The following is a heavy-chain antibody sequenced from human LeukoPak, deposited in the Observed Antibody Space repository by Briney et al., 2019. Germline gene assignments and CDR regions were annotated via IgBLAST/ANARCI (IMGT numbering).Heavy chain of an antibody. CDR2: TYYSGST. CDR1: GGSISSYY. D-gene: IGHD6-13*01. Sequence: SSETLSLTCTVSGGSISSYYWSWIRQPPGKGLEWIGYTYYSGSTNYNPSLKSRVTISVDTSKNQFSLKLSSVTAADTAVYYCARDRLYSSDAFDIWGQGTMVTVSS. J-gene: IGHJ3*02. V-gene: IGHV4-59*01. CDR3: ARDRLYSSDAFDI.